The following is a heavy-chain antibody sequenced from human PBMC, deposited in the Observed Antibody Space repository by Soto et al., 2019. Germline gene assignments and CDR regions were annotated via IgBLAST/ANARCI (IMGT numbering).Heavy chain of an antibody. Sequence: PSETLSLTCAVSGGPISSYYWSWVRQPAGKGLEWIGRIYTSGSTNYNPSLKSRVTMSVDTSKNQFSLKLSSVTAADTAVYYCARSGVFGVVIGLYGMDVWGQGTTVTVSS. J-gene: IGHJ6*02. V-gene: IGHV4-4*07. CDR3: ARSGVFGVVIGLYGMDV. D-gene: IGHD3-3*01. CDR2: IYTSGST. CDR1: GGPISSYY.